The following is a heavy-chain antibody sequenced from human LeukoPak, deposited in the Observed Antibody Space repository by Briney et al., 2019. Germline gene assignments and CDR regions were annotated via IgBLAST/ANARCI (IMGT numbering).Heavy chain of an antibody. CDR3: ARGRYYDNSVYYYFDY. V-gene: IGHV3-23*01. CDR2: ISGGGGST. J-gene: IGHJ4*02. CDR1: GFTFSSYA. Sequence: PGGSLRLSCAASGFTFSSYAMSWVRQAPGMGLAWVSAISGGGGSTYYADSVKGRFTISRDTPKNTLYLQINSLRAEDTAVYYCARGRYYDNSVYYYFDYWGQGTLVTVSS. D-gene: IGHD3-22*01.